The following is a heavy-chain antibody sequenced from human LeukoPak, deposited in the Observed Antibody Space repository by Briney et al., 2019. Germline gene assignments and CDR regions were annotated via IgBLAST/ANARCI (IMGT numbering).Heavy chain of an antibody. CDR2: ISYSGNS. CDR3: ARDASPRSLDYYYYGLDV. J-gene: IGHJ6*02. Sequence: PSETLSLTCIVSGGSISSYYWSWIRQPPWKGLEWIGYISYSGNSNYNPSLKSRVTLSLDTSKNQFSLKLSSVTAADTAVYYCARDASPRSLDYYYYGLDVWGRGTTVTVSS. V-gene: IGHV4-59*01. D-gene: IGHD2-15*01. CDR1: GGSISSYY.